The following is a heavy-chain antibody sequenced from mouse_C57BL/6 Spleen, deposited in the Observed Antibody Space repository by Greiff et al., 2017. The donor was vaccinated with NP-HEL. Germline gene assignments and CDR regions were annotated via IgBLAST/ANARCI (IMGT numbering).Heavy chain of an antibody. CDR2: IRAGGSYT. CDR3: ARDPYGNWFAY. CDR1: GFTFSSYA. Sequence: EVKLVESGAGLVKPGGSLKLSCEASGFTFSSYAMSWVRQTPEKRLEWVATIRAGGSYTYYPDNVKGRFTISRDNDKNNLYLQMSHLKAEDTAMYYCARDPYGNWFAYWGQGTLVTVAA. J-gene: IGHJ3*01. D-gene: IGHD2-10*02. V-gene: IGHV5-4*01.